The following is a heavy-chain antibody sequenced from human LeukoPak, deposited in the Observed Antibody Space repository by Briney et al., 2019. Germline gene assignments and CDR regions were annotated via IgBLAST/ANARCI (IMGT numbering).Heavy chain of an antibody. Sequence: SETLSLTCTVSGYSISSGYYWGWIRQPPGKGLEWIGSWSTYYNPSLKSRVTISVDTSKNQFSLELSSVTAADTAVYYCARHLGQYARGDYYYYYMDVWGKGTTVTVSS. J-gene: IGHJ6*03. CDR3: ARHLGQYARGDYYYYYMDV. D-gene: IGHD2-8*01. V-gene: IGHV4-38-2*02. CDR2: SWST. CDR1: GYSISSGYY.